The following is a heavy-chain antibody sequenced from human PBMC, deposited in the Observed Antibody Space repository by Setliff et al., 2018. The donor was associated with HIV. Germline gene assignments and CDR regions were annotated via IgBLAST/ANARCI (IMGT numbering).Heavy chain of an antibody. J-gene: IGHJ5*02. CDR1: GGSISSSNW. CDR3: AKEGNSVDNWLDP. CDR2: IYHTGKT. Sequence: SETLSLTCAVSGGSISSSNWWSWVRQPPGKGLEWIGYIYHTGKTYYNPSLQSRIIMSLDMSQNQFSLKLSSVTAADTAVYYCAKEGNSVDNWLDPWGPGTLVTVSS. D-gene: IGHD1-26*01. V-gene: IGHV4-4*02.